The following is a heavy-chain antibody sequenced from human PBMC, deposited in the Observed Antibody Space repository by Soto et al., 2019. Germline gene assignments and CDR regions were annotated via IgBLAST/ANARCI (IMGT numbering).Heavy chain of an antibody. CDR1: GGSISSSSYY. V-gene: IGHV4-39*01. J-gene: IGHJ4*02. D-gene: IGHD3-10*01. CDR2: IYYSGST. Sequence: SETLSLTCTVSGGSISSSSYYWGWIRQPPGKGLEWIGSIYYSGSTYYNPSLKSRVTISVDTSKNQFSLKLSSVTAADTAVYYCASGQESEFDYWGQGTLVTVSS. CDR3: ASGQESEFDY.